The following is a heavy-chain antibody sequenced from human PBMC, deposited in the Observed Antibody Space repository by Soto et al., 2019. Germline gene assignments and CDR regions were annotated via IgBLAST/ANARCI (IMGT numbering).Heavy chain of an antibody. CDR2: IYYTGST. D-gene: IGHD1-26*01. V-gene: IGHV4-31*03. CDR3: ATSLVTSRTRVDY. J-gene: IGHJ4*02. CDR1: GGSIYTGGFY. Sequence: PSETLSLTCTVSGGSIYTGGFYWSWIRQLPGKGLEWLVYIYYTGSTQYTPSLKSRLTISTDTSYNQFSLRLTSVTAADTAVYYCATSLVTSRTRVDYWGQGTLVTVSS.